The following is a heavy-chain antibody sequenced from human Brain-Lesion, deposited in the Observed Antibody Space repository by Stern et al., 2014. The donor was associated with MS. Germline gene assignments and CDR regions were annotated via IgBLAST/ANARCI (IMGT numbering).Heavy chain of an antibody. V-gene: IGHV5-51*03. CDR3: ARSPATPSGYDRFDY. CDR1: GYLFDDYW. J-gene: IGHJ4*02. D-gene: IGHD5-12*01. CDR2: IFPRDSNT. Sequence: EVQLVESGAEVKKPGESLKISCEASGYLFDDYWIGWVRQMSGRGLELVAIIFPRDSNTRYSPSVQGQVTISADKSLSTAYLQWSSLKASAPAMYYWARSPATPSGYDRFDYWGQGALVTVSS.